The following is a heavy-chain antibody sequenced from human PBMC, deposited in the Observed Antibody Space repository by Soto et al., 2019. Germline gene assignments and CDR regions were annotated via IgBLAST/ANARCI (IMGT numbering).Heavy chain of an antibody. J-gene: IGHJ5*01. CDR3: ARRPRFDS. Sequence: QITLKESGPTLGKPTQTLTLTCSFSGFSVSTSGMGVGWFRQPPVEALEWRALIYWDDDKRYSPSLKSRLTITKDTSNNQVVLTMTNMYPVDTAKYYCARRPRFDSWGQGTLVAVSS. V-gene: IGHV2-5*02. CDR1: GFSVSTSGMG. CDR2: IYWDDDK.